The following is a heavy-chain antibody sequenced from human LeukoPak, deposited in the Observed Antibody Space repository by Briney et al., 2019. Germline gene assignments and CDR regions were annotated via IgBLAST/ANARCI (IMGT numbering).Heavy chain of an antibody. CDR2: INPNSGDT. CDR1: GYTFTGYY. CDR3: ARGGPAVEGLDFFDY. V-gene: IGHV1-2*02. Sequence: ASVKVSCKASGYTFTGYYIHWVRQAPEQGLEWMGWINPNSGDTKDEDNFRGRVTMTRDTSINTAYRELRRLRSDDTAVYYYARGGPAVEGLDFFDYWGQGTLVTVSS. D-gene: IGHD3-16*01. J-gene: IGHJ4*02.